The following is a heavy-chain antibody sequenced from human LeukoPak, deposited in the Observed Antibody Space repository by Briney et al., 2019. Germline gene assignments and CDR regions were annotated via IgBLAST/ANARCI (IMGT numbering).Heavy chain of an antibody. Sequence: ASVKVSCKASGYTFTIYGISWVRQAPGQGLEWMGWISAYNGNTNYAQKLQGRVTMTTDTSTSTAYMELRSLRSDDTAVYYCARGAYSSGWYTGGLTGLDYWGQGTLVTVSS. D-gene: IGHD6-19*01. CDR1: GYTFTIYG. J-gene: IGHJ4*02. V-gene: IGHV1-18*01. CDR3: ARGAYSSGWYTGGLTGLDY. CDR2: ISAYNGNT.